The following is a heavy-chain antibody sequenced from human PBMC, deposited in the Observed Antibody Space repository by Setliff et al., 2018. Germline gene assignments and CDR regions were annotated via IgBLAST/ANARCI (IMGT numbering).Heavy chain of an antibody. CDR1: GYTFTSYG. V-gene: IGHV1-18*01. Sequence: GASVKVSCKASGYTFTSYGISWVRQAPGQGLEWMGWISAYNGNTNYAQKLQGRVTMTTDTSTSTAYMELRSLRSDDTAVYYCARDLGPPPPIVQGVIPNYYGMDVWGQGTTVTVSS. J-gene: IGHJ6*02. CDR3: ARDLGPPPPIVQGVIPNYYGMDV. D-gene: IGHD3-10*01. CDR2: ISAYNGNT.